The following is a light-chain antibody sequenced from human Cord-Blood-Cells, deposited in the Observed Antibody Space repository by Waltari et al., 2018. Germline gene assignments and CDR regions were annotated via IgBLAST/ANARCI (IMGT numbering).Light chain of an antibody. CDR1: SRDVGGYNY. J-gene: IGLJ3*02. CDR2: AVS. CDR3: SSYTSSSTWV. V-gene: IGLV2-14*03. Sequence: SALTQPASVSGSPGQSITLSCPGTSRDVGGYNYVYWYQQHPGKAPNRLIYAVSNRPSGGSNRFSGSKSGNTASLTISGLQAEDEAEYYCSSYTSSSTWVFGGGTKLTVL.